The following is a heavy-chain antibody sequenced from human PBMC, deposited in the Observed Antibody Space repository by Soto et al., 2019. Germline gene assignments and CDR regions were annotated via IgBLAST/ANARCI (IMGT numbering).Heavy chain of an antibody. V-gene: IGHV3-66*01. CDR3: VRENYYYGMDV. CDR2: INAASST. Sequence: EVLLVESGGTLVQPGGPWRLFFAPLGLDASVNFMTWVGQVPGKGLEWVSAINAASSTFYADSVKGRFTISRDNSKNTLYLQMDSLRVEDTAMYYCVRENYYYGMDVWGQGTAVTVSS. CDR1: GLDASVNF. J-gene: IGHJ6*02.